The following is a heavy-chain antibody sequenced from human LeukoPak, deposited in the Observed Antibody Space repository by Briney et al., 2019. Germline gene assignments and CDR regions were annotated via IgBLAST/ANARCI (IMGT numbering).Heavy chain of an antibody. J-gene: IGHJ4*02. D-gene: IGHD5-18*01. Sequence: GGSLRLPCAASGFTFSSYAMTWVRQAPGKGLEWVSTISSYADSTYYADSVKGRFTISRDNSKNTLFLQMNSLRAEDTALFYCARGAHSYGHGSDYWGQGTLVTVSS. CDR2: ISSYADST. V-gene: IGHV3-23*01. CDR1: GFTFSSYA. CDR3: ARGAHSYGHGSDY.